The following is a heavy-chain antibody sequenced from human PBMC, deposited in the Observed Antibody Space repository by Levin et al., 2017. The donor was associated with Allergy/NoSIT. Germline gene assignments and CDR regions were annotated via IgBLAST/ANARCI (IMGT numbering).Heavy chain of an antibody. D-gene: IGHD2-2*01. J-gene: IGHJ4*02. V-gene: IGHV3-33*01. CDR3: ARDWARYCSSTSCYGRFDY. CDR1: GFTFSSYG. Sequence: PGGSLRLSCAASGFTFSSYGMHWVRQAPGKGLEWVAVIWYDGSNKYYADSVKGRFTISRDNSKNTLYLQMNSLRAEDTAVYYCARDWARYCSSTSCYGRFDYWGQGTLVTVSS. CDR2: IWYDGSNK.